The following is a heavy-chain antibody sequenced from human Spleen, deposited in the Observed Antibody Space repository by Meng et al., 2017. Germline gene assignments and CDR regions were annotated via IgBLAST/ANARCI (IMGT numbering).Heavy chain of an antibody. D-gene: IGHD2-2*01. V-gene: IGHV7-4-1*02. Sequence: QVQPVQSGAELRKPGASVKVSCKASGYTLTSYAINWLRQAPGQGLEWMGWINTKTGNPTYAQGFTGRLVFSLDTSVSTAYLQISGLKADGTAVYYCTRDGYSDCSRTSCFDYWGQGTLVTVSS. CDR2: INTKTGNP. CDR3: TRDGYSDCSRTSCFDY. CDR1: GYTLTSYA. J-gene: IGHJ4*02.